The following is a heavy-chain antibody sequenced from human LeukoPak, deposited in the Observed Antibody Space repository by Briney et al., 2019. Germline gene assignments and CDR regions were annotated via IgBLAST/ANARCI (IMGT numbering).Heavy chain of an antibody. J-gene: IGHJ3*02. Sequence: GGSLRLSCAASGFTFSSYAMSWFRQAPGKGLEWVSAISGSGGSTYYADSVKGRFTISRDNSKNTLYLQMNSLRAEDTTVYYCAKDLTYYDFWSVDAFDIWGQGTMVTVSS. V-gene: IGHV3-23*01. CDR3: AKDLTYYDFWSVDAFDI. CDR1: GFTFSSYA. D-gene: IGHD3-3*01. CDR2: ISGSGGST.